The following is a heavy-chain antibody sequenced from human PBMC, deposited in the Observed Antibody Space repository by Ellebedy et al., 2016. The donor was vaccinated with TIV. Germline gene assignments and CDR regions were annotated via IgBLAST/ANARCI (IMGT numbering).Heavy chain of an antibody. V-gene: IGHV3-30*01. CDR3: AIGTMILEDV. J-gene: IGHJ6*02. D-gene: IGHD3-22*01. CDR2: ISYDGNNR. CDR1: GFTFSSYA. Sequence: GESLKISCAASGFTFSSYAMNWVCQAPGKGLEWVAVISYDGNNRFNADSVTGRFTISSHHAKNTLYLQMNSLRAEDTAVYYCAIGTMILEDVWGQGTTVTVSS.